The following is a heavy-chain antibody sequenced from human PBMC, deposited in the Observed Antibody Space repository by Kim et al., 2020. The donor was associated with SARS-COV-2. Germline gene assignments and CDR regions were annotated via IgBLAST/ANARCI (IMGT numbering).Heavy chain of an antibody. CDR1: GFTFSGSA. Sequence: GGSLRLSCAASGFTFSGSAMHWVRQASGKGLEWVGRIRSKANSYATAYAASVKGRFTISRDDSKNTAYLQMNSLKTEDTAVYYCTRHGDSGGYRGYYYYGMDVWGQGTTVTVSS. CDR3: TRHGDSGGYRGYYYYGMDV. J-gene: IGHJ6*02. V-gene: IGHV3-73*01. D-gene: IGHD6-19*01. CDR2: IRSKANSYAT.